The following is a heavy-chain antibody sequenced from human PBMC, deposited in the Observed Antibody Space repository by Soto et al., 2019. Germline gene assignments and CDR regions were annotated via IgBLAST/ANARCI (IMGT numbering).Heavy chain of an antibody. CDR3: ARVYCSGWSCYHLDY. D-gene: IGHD2-15*01. CDR1: GFTFSSYW. J-gene: IGHJ4*02. Sequence: EVQLVESGGGLVQPGGSLRLSCAASGFTFSSYWMHWVRQAPGKGLVWVSRINSDGSSTSYADSVKGRFTISRDNAKNTLYLQMNSLRAEDTAVYYCARVYCSGWSCYHLDYLGQGTLVTVSS. CDR2: INSDGSST. V-gene: IGHV3-74*01.